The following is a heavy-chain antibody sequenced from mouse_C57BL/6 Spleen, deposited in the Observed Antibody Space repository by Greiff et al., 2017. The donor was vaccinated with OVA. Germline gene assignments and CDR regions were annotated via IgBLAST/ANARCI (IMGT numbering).Heavy chain of an antibody. CDR3: ARNSFYYGSSTDWYFDV. D-gene: IGHD1-1*01. Sequence: QVQLQQPGAELVRPGSSVKLSCKASGYTFTSYWMHWVKQRPIQGLEWIGNIDPSDSETHYNQKFKDKATLTVDHSSSTAYMQLSSLTAEDSAVDECARNSFYYGSSTDWYFDVWGTGTTVTVSS. J-gene: IGHJ1*03. CDR1: GYTFTSYW. V-gene: IGHV1-52*01. CDR2: IDPSDSET.